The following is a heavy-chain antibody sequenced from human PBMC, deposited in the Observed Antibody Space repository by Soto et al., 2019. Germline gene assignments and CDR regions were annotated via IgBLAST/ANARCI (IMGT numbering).Heavy chain of an antibody. CDR1: GGTCNNYD. Sequence: GXPMRHSYTASGGTCNNYDMRWIRQATGKGLEWLSGIGAAGDTYYPGAVKGRFTISRDNSKNTLYLQMNSLRAEDTAVYYCARDPDYYGMDGWVQGTSVPVS. CDR2: IGAAGDT. CDR3: ARDPDYYGMDG. J-gene: IGHJ6*02. V-gene: IGHV3-13*01.